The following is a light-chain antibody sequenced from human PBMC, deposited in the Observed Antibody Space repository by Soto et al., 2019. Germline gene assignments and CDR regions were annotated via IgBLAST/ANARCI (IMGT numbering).Light chain of an antibody. J-gene: IGKJ4*01. Sequence: EVVMTQSPATLSVSPGDGATLSCRASQTVHSNLAWYQQKPGQAPRLLIYDTSTRATDIPFRFSGGGSGTEFTLTISSLQSEDFAVYYCQQYHNWPLTFGGGTKVEIK. CDR1: QTVHSN. CDR2: DTS. CDR3: QQYHNWPLT. V-gene: IGKV3-15*01.